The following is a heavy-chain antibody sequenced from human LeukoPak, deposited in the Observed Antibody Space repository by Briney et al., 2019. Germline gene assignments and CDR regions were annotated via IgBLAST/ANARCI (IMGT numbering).Heavy chain of an antibody. CDR3: AKDRLLNCRGDCYIFDY. J-gene: IGHJ4*02. CDR1: GFSFSTYN. V-gene: IGHV3-23*01. Sequence: GGSLRLSCAASGFSFSTYNMNWVRQTPGKGLEWVSSISGSGDSTFYADSVKGRFSISRDNSKNTLYLQVNGLRTEDTAVYYCAKDRLLNCRGDCYIFDYWGQGTVVTVSS. D-gene: IGHD2-21*02. CDR2: ISGSGDST.